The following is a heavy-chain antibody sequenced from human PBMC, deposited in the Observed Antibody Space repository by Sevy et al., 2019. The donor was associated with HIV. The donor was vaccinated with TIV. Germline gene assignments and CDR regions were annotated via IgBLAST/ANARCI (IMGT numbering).Heavy chain of an antibody. CDR1: GFTFSGYA. CDR3: AREGDSWLPFDY. Sequence: GGSLRLSCAASGFTFSGYAMSWVRQAPGKGLEWVSAINGKGRSTHYADSVEGRFTISRDNSKNTLYLQMNSLRAEDTAVYYCAREGDSWLPFDYWGQGTLVTVSS. D-gene: IGHD6-13*01. J-gene: IGHJ4*02. CDR2: INGKGRST. V-gene: IGHV3-23*01.